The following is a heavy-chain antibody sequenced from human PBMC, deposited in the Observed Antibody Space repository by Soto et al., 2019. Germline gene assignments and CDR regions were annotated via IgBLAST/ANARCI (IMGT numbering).Heavy chain of an antibody. CDR3: TTAAGGMWGADY. D-gene: IGHD1-26*01. CDR1: GFTFSNVW. J-gene: IGHJ4*02. V-gene: IGHV3-15*01. CDR2: VKSKSDGATT. Sequence: EVRLVESGGGLVKPGGSLRLSCAASGFTFSNVWMSWVRQAPGMGLEWVGRVKSKSDGATTDYAAPVKGRFTVSRDDSQNTLSLQMDSLKIEDTAVYFCTTAAGGMWGADYWGQGTPVTVSS.